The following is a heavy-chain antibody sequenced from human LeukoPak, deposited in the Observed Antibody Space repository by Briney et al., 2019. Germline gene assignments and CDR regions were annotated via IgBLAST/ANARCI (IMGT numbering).Heavy chain of an antibody. J-gene: IGHJ3*02. CDR2: ISGNGGFT. CDR1: GFTFSSFA. D-gene: IGHD5-24*01. Sequence: GGSLRLSCAASGFTFSSFALSWVRQAPGKGLQWVSTISGNGGFTYYADSVKGRFTISRDNSKNTLYLQMNSLRAEDTAVYYCAREGRDGYNFCGAFDIWGQGTMVTVSS. V-gene: IGHV3-23*01. CDR3: AREGRDGYNFCGAFDI.